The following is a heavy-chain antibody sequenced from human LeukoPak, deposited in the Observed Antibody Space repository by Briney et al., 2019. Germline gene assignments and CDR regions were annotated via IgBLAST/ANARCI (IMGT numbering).Heavy chain of an antibody. D-gene: IGHD4-17*01. V-gene: IGHV4-39*01. Sequence: PSETLSLTCTVSGGSISSSSYHWGWIRQPPGKGLEWIGIIYYSGTTYYNPSLKSRVTISIDTPENQFSLKLSSVTAADTAVYYCARRRTAPVYYFDSWGQGTLVTVSS. CDR3: ARRRTAPVYYFDS. CDR1: GGSISSSSYH. CDR2: IYYSGTT. J-gene: IGHJ4*02.